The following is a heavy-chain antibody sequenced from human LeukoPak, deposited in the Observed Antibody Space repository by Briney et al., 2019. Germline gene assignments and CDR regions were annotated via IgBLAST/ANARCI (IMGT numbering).Heavy chain of an antibody. CDR1: GFTLSSYW. Sequence: GGSLRLSCEASGFTLSSYWMHWVRHAPGKGLVWVSRIDTDGSTTTYADSVKGRFTISRDNAKNTLYLQMNRLRAEDTAVYYCARSRDGYSQWGQGTLVTVSS. CDR2: IDTDGSTT. V-gene: IGHV3-74*01. CDR3: ARSRDGYSQ. D-gene: IGHD5-24*01. J-gene: IGHJ4*02.